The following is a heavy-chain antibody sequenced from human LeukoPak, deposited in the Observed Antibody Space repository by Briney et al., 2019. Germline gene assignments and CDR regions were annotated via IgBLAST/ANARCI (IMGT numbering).Heavy chain of an antibody. Sequence: GGSLRLSCAASGFTFSSYSRNWVRQAPGKGLEWVSSISSSSYIYYADSVKGRFTISRDNAKNSLYLQMNSLRAEDTAVYYCARFVVVTAQFDYWGQGTLVTVSS. CDR1: GFTFSSYS. CDR2: ISSSSYI. D-gene: IGHD2-21*02. V-gene: IGHV3-21*01. J-gene: IGHJ4*02. CDR3: ARFVVVTAQFDY.